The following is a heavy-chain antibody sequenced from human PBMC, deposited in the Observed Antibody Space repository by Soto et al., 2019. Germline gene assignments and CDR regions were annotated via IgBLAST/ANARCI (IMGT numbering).Heavy chain of an antibody. V-gene: IGHV1-69*13. CDR1: GGTFSSYA. J-gene: IGHJ6*02. CDR2: IIPIFGTA. D-gene: IGHD2-2*02. CDR3: ARDWINVVVPAAIRFPGMDV. Sequence: SVKVSCKASGGTFSSYAISWVRQAPGQGLEWMGGIIPIFGTANYAQKFQGRVTITADESTSTAYMELSSPRSEDTAVYYCARDWINVVVPAAIRFPGMDVWGQGTTVTVSS.